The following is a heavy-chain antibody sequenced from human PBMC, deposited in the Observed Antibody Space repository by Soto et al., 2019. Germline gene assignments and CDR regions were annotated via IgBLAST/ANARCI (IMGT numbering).Heavy chain of an antibody. CDR1: RFTFSSYG. V-gene: IGHV3-33*06. Sequence: PGGSLRLSCAASRFTFSSYGMHWVRQAPGKGLEWVAVIWYDGSNKYYADSVKGRFTISRDNSKNTLYLQMNSLRAEDTAVYYCAKVSPLTGYYPFDYWGQGTLVTV. CDR2: IWYDGSNK. CDR3: AKVSPLTGYYPFDY. J-gene: IGHJ4*02. D-gene: IGHD3-9*01.